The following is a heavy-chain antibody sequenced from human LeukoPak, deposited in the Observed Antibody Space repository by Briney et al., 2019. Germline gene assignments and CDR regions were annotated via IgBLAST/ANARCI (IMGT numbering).Heavy chain of an antibody. J-gene: IGHJ4*02. Sequence: PGGSLRLSCAASGFTFSSYAMSWVRQAPGKGLEWVSAISGRGGSTYYADSVKGRFTISRDNSKNTLYLQMNSLRAEDTAVYYCAKPKMATSFWGDWGQGTLVTVSS. CDR1: GFTFSSYA. CDR3: AKPKMATSFWGD. D-gene: IGHD5-24*01. CDR2: ISGRGGST. V-gene: IGHV3-23*01.